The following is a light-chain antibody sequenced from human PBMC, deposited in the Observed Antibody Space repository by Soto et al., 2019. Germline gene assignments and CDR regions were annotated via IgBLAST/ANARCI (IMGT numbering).Light chain of an antibody. Sequence: IQLTQSPSSLSASVGDRVTITCRASQGISSYLAWYQQKPGKAPKLLIYAASTLQSGVPSRFSGSGSGTDFTLTISSLQTEDFATYYCQQLHRYPLTFGGGTKVEIK. V-gene: IGKV1-9*01. CDR1: QGISSY. CDR2: AAS. J-gene: IGKJ4*01. CDR3: QQLHRYPLT.